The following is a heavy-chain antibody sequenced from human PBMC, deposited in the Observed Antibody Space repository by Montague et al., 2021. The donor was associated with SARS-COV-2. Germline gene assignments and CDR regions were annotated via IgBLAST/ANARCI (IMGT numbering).Heavy chain of an antibody. Sequence: CAISGDSVSSHSAAWNWIRQSPSEGLEWLGRTYYRSKWYTDYAPSVKTRITITPDTSNNHFSLHLNSVTPGDTAMYYCAREGTVPGPRGIYFDDWGQGTLVTVSS. CDR2: TYYRSKWYT. CDR1: GDSVSSHSAA. CDR3: AREGTVPGPRGIYFDD. V-gene: IGHV6-1*01. D-gene: IGHD1-1*01. J-gene: IGHJ4*02.